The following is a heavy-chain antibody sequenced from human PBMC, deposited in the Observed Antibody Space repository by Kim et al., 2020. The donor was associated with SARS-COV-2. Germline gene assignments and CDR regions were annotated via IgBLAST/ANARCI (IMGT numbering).Heavy chain of an antibody. V-gene: IGHV3-15*01. CDR2: IKSRIGGGTT. CDR3: TTVGGYYDSAGFYPVGY. CDR1: GFTFTNAW. Sequence: GGSLRLSCVASGFTFTNAWMTWVRQAPGKGLEWVGRIKSRIGGGTTDYAAPEKGRFAIPRDDSNNTLYMQMNSLKSEDTAMYYCTTVGGYYDSAGFYPVGYGGQRPLLTVSS. D-gene: IGHD3-22*01. J-gene: IGHJ4*02.